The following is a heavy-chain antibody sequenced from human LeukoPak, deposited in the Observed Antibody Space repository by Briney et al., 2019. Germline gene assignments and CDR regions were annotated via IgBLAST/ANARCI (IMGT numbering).Heavy chain of an antibody. CDR1: VGSISSYY. Sequence: PSETLSLTCTVSVGSISSYYWSWIWQPPGKGLEWIGYIYYSGGTNYNPSLKSRVTISVDTSKNQFSLTLSSVTAADTAAYSCARVLYPMSIDYWGQGTLVTVSS. CDR2: IYYSGGT. CDR3: ARVLYPMSIDY. J-gene: IGHJ4*02. V-gene: IGHV4-59*01. D-gene: IGHD2-8*01.